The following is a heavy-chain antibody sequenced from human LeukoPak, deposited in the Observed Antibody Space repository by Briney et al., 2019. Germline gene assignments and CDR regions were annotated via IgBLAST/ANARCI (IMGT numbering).Heavy chain of an antibody. CDR3: AKDREQQRGDYFDY. CDR2: IYSGGST. Sequence: GGSLRLSCAASGFTVSSNYMSWVRQAPGKGLEWVSVIYSGGSTYYADSVKGRFTISRDNSKNTLYLQMNSLRAEDTAVYYCAKDREQQRGDYFDYWGQGTLVTVSS. D-gene: IGHD6-25*01. J-gene: IGHJ4*02. CDR1: GFTVSSNY. V-gene: IGHV3-66*01.